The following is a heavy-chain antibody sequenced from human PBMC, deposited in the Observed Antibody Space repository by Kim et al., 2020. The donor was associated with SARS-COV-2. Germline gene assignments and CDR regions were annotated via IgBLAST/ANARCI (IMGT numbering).Heavy chain of an antibody. J-gene: IGHJ3*01. CDR1: GFTFSTYG. V-gene: IGHV3-33*01. CDR2: IWYDGLNK. Sequence: LSLTCAASGFTFSTYGMHWVRQAPGKGLEWVAVIWYDGLNKYYADSVKGRFTISRDNSRNTLYLQMNSLKAEDTAVYYCARPVVPAAIKWDAFNVWG. CDR3: ARPVVPAAIKWDAFNV. D-gene: IGHD2-2*01.